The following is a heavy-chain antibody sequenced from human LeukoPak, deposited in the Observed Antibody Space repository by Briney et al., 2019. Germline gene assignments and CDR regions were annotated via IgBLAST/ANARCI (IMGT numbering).Heavy chain of an antibody. V-gene: IGHV6-1*01. J-gene: IGHJ4*02. CDR1: GDSVSSKSAA. D-gene: IGHD6-19*01. CDR3: ARDPRISLAVYFDY. Sequence: SQTLSLTCAISGDSVSSKSAAWNWIRQSPSRGLEWLGRTYYRSKWSYDYAVSVKSQITINPDTSKNQFSLQLNSVTPEDTAVYYCARDPRISLAVYFDYWGQGTLVTVSS. CDR2: TYYRSKWSY.